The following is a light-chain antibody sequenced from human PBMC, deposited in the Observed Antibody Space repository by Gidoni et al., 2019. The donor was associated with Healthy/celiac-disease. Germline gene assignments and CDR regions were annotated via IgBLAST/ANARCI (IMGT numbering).Light chain of an antibody. CDR3: QQYNSYPWT. J-gene: IGKJ1*01. V-gene: IGKV1-5*03. Sequence: DIQMTQSPSTLSASVGYRVTITCRASQSISSWLAWYQQKPGKAPKLLICKASSLESGVPSRFSGSGSGTEFTLTISSLQPDDFATYYCQQYNSYPWTFGQGTKVEIK. CDR1: QSISSW. CDR2: KAS.